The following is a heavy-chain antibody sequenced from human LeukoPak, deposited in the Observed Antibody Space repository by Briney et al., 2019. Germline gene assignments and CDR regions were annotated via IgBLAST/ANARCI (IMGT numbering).Heavy chain of an antibody. Sequence: ASVKVSCKASGYTFTGYYMHWVRQAPGQGLEWMGWINPNSGGTNYAQKFQGRVTMTRDTSISTAYMELSRLRSDDTAVYYCARDRGAATMIYYYYYYYMDVWDKGTTVTVSS. CDR1: GYTFTGYY. CDR3: ARDRGAATMIYYYYYYYMDV. CDR2: INPNSGGT. V-gene: IGHV1-2*02. J-gene: IGHJ6*03. D-gene: IGHD5-12*01.